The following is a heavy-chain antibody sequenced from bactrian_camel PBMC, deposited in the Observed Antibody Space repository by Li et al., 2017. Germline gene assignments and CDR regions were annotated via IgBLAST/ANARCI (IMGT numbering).Heavy chain of an antibody. CDR3: AADPYTCRYSDRINYNH. V-gene: IGHV3S1*01. D-gene: IGHD4*01. CDR1: RVTVDNFC. J-gene: IGHJ4*01. CDR2: LDVDGNI. Sequence: QVQLVESGGGSVQTGGSLRLSCAASRVTVDNFCMGWFRQAPGKGREGVAALDVDGNINYAELAKGRFTIASDSAQNTLYLQMNNLKPEDTAVYYCAADPYTCRYSDRINYNHRGQGTQVTVS.